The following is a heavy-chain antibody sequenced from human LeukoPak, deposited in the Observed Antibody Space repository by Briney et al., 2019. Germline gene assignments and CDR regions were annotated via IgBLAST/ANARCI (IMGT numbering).Heavy chain of an antibody. CDR1: GDSISSGSYY. CDR3: ARGEYYSDNSGYYPDF. J-gene: IGHJ4*02. CDR2: IYTSGST. Sequence: SETLSLTCTVSGDSISSGSYYWSWIRQPAGKGLEWIGRIYTSGSTNYNPSLKSRVTISVDTSKNQFSLKLSSVTAADTAVYYCARGEYYSDNSGYYPDFWGQGTLVTVSS. D-gene: IGHD3-22*01. V-gene: IGHV4-61*02.